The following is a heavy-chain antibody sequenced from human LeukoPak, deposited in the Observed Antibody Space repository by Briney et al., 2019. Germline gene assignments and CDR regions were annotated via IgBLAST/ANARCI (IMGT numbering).Heavy chain of an antibody. CDR3: ARGVLYSSGRVFRH. J-gene: IGHJ4*02. CDR2: IYYSGST. V-gene: IGHV4-39*07. Sequence: SETLSLTCTVSGGSISCSSYYWGWIRQPPGKGLEWIGSIYYSGSTYYNPSLKSRVTISVDTSKNQFSLKLSSVTAADTAVYYCARGVLYSSGRVFRHWGQGTLVTVSS. D-gene: IGHD6-19*01. CDR1: GGSISCSSYY.